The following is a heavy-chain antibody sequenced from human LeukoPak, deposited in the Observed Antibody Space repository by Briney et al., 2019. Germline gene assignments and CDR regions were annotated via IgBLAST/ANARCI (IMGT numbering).Heavy chain of an antibody. D-gene: IGHD3-22*01. V-gene: IGHV3-9*03. Sequence: GGSLRLSCAASGFTFDDYAMHRVRQAPGKGLEWVSGISWNSGSIGYADSVKGRFTISRDNAKNSLYLQMNSLRAEDMALYYCAKALGPYYYDSSCYLDYWGQGTLVTVSS. J-gene: IGHJ4*02. CDR1: GFTFDDYA. CDR3: AKALGPYYYDSSCYLDY. CDR2: ISWNSGSI.